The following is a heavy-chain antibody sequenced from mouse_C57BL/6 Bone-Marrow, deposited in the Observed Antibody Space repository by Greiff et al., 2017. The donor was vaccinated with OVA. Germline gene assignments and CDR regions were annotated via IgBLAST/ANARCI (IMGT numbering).Heavy chain of an antibody. CDR2: IDPETGGT. Sequence: QVQLQQSGAELVRPGASVTLSCKASGYTFTDYEMPWVKQTPVHGLEWIGAIDPETGGTAYNQKFKGKAILTADKSSSTAYMELRSLTSEDSAVYYCTRGYSNYYAMDYGGQGTSVTVSS. J-gene: IGHJ4*01. V-gene: IGHV1-15*01. D-gene: IGHD2-5*01. CDR3: TRGYSNYYAMDY. CDR1: GYTFTDYE.